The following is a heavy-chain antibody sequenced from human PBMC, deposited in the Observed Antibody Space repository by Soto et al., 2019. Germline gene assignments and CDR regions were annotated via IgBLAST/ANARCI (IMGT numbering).Heavy chain of an antibody. CDR2: IHSGNSA. CDR3: ARDPGYCSGGICYRYMDV. Sequence: EMQLVESGGGFVNPGGSLRLSCAASGLIVNNNYMNWVRQAPGKGLEWVSVIHSGNSASYADSVMGRFTISRHNSKNMVYLRMNSLRAEDTAVYYCARDPGYCSGGICYRYMDVWGKGTTVTVSS. D-gene: IGHD2-15*01. V-gene: IGHV3-53*04. J-gene: IGHJ6*03. CDR1: GLIVNNNY.